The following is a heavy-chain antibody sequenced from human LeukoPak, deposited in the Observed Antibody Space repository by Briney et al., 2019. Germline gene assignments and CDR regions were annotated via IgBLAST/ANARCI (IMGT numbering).Heavy chain of an antibody. CDR3: AEGAAAGIDY. V-gene: IGHV3-30*03. D-gene: IGHD6-13*01. Sequence: PGRSLRLSCAASGFTFSSYGMHWVRQAPGKGLEWVAVISYDGSNKYYADSVKGRFTISRDNSKNTLYLQMNSLRAEDTAVYYCAEGAAAGIDYWGQGTLVTVSS. CDR1: GFTFSSYG. CDR2: ISYDGSNK. J-gene: IGHJ4*02.